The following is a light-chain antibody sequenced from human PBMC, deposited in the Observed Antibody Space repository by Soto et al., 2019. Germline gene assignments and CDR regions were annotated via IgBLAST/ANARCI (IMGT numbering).Light chain of an antibody. V-gene: IGKV3-20*01. J-gene: IGKJ5*01. Sequence: ENVLTQSPGTLSLSPGERATLSCRASQTVSSYLTWYQQRPGQAPRLLISGASRRATGIPDRFSGSGSGTDFTPTISRLEAEDFALYYCQQYGTSPITFGQGTRLEIK. CDR3: QQYGTSPIT. CDR1: QTVSSY. CDR2: GAS.